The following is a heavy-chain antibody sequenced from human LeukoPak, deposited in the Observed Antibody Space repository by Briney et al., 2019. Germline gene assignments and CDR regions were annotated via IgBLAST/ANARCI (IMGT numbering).Heavy chain of an antibody. Sequence: SVKVSCKASGYTFTSYGISWVLQAPGQGLEWMGWISAYNGNTNYAQKLQGRVTMTTDTSTSTAYMELRSLRFDDTAVYYCARVHIVDTAMVPSNYWGQGTLVTVSS. J-gene: IGHJ4*02. CDR1: GYTFTSYG. V-gene: IGHV1-18*01. CDR3: ARVHIVDTAMVPSNY. D-gene: IGHD5-18*01. CDR2: ISAYNGNT.